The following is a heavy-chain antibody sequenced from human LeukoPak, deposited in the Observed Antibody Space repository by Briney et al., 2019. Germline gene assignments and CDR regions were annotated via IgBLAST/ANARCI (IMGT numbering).Heavy chain of an antibody. CDR2: IHYSGTT. V-gene: IGHV4-59*08. CDR3: ATGRSIRYFDY. D-gene: IGHD3-9*01. J-gene: IGHJ4*02. Sequence: SETLSLTCTVSGVSIFSYYWNWIRQSPGRGLEWIGYIHYSGTTKYNPSLKSRVTISIDTSKRQFSLKLSSATAADTAVYYCATGRSIRYFDYWGQGTLLTVSS. CDR1: GVSIFSYY.